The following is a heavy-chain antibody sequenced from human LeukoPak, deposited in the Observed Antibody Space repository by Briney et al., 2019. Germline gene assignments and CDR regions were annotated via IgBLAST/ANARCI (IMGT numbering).Heavy chain of an antibody. CDR1: GGSNNSYY. J-gene: IGHJ5*02. V-gene: IGHV4-4*09. Sequence: ASETLSLTCTVSGGSNNSYYWSWIRQPPGKGLEWIGYTHPSGNTNYSPSLKSRVTISIDMSGNQFSLKLSSVTAADTAVYYCARKAPKKGWFDPWGQGTLVTVSS. CDR3: ARKAPKKGWFDP. CDR2: THPSGNT.